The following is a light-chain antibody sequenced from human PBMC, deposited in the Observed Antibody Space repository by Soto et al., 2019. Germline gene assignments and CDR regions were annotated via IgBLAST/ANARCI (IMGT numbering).Light chain of an antibody. J-gene: IGKJ4*01. CDR1: QSVSGNF. V-gene: IGKV3-20*01. CDR3: RQYGYSLGFA. Sequence: EIVLTQSPGTLSLSPGERATLSCRASQSVSGNFLAWYQEKPGQAPRLLIYGASSRATGIPDRFSGSGSGTSFTLTCSSLVPEDAAVYYWRQYGYSLGFAVGGGTKVEIK. CDR2: GAS.